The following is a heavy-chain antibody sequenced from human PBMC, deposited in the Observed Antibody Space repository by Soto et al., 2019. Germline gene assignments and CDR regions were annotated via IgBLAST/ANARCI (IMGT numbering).Heavy chain of an antibody. V-gene: IGHV3-66*01. Sequence: EVQLVESGGGLVQPGGSLRLSCAASGFTVSSNYVSWVRQAPGKGLEWVSVIYTDGSTYYANSVKDRFTISRDNSENTVYLQVNSLRADDTAVYYCLGHDYGGHWGQGTLVTVSS. D-gene: IGHD4-17*01. CDR2: IYTDGST. CDR3: LGHDYGGH. J-gene: IGHJ4*02. CDR1: GFTVSSNY.